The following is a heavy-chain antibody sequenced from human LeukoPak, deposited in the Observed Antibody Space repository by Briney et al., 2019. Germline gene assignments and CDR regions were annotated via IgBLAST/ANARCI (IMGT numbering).Heavy chain of an antibody. CDR2: IYTSGST. V-gene: IGHV4-39*07. D-gene: IGHD6-19*01. J-gene: IGHJ5*02. CDR1: GGSISSSSYY. CDR3: ARVGISSGWFRTNWFDP. Sequence: PSETLSLTCTVSGGSISSSSYYWGWIRQPPGKGLEWIGRIYTSGSTNYNPSLKSRVTMSVDTSKNQFSLKLSSVTAADTAVYYCARVGISSGWFRTNWFDPWGQGTLVTVSS.